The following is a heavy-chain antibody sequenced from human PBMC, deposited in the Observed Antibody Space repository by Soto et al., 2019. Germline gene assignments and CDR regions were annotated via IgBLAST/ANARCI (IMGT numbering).Heavy chain of an antibody. Sequence: QVQLQESGPGLVEPSQTLSLTCTVSGGSINSGGYYWSWIRQHPGKGLEWIGYIYYSGDTYSNPSLKSRITMSVDTSKNQFSLRLTSVTAADTAVYFGARGEWESYYQDYWGQGTLVTVCS. J-gene: IGHJ4*02. CDR3: ARGEWESYYQDY. CDR1: GGSINSGGYY. V-gene: IGHV4-31*03. D-gene: IGHD1-26*01. CDR2: IYYSGDT.